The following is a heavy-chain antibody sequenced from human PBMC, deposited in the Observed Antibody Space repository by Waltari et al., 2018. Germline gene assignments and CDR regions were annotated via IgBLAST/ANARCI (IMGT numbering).Heavy chain of an antibody. CDR3: AKSPGSAATIWYFDL. CDR1: GFTFDDYA. V-gene: IGHV3-9*03. D-gene: IGHD2-15*01. CDR2: ISWNSGSI. J-gene: IGHJ2*01. Sequence: EVQLVESGGGLVQPGRSLRLSCAASGFTFDDYAMHWVRQAPGKGLEWVSGISWNSGSIGYADSVKGRFTISRDNAKNSLYLQMNSLRAEDMALYYCAKSPGSAATIWYFDLWGRGTLVTVSS.